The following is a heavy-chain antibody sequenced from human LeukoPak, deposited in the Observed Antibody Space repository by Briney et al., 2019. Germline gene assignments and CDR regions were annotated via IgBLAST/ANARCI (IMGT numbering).Heavy chain of an antibody. CDR3: ARDKTEGYYYYYMDV. D-gene: IGHD1-14*01. J-gene: IGHJ6*03. Sequence: PSETLSLTCTVSGGSISSYYWSWIRQPPGKGLEWIGYIYYSGSTNYNPSLKSRVTISVDTSKNQFSLKLSSVTAADTAVYYCARDKTEGYYYYYMDVWGKGTTVTVSS. CDR1: GGSISSYY. V-gene: IGHV4-59*01. CDR2: IYYSGST.